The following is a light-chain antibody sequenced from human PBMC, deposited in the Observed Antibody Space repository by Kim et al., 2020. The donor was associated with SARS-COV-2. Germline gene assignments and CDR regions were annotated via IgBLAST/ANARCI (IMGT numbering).Light chain of an antibody. Sequence: NFMLTQPHSVSGSPGKTVTISCTRSGGSIASNYVQWFQQRPGSSPTTLIHEDNQRHSGVPDRFSGSIDSSSNSASLTISGLKTEDEADYYCQSYDSSTQVFGGGTQLTVL. CDR1: GGSIASNY. J-gene: IGLJ3*02. CDR2: EDN. V-gene: IGLV6-57*01. CDR3: QSYDSSTQV.